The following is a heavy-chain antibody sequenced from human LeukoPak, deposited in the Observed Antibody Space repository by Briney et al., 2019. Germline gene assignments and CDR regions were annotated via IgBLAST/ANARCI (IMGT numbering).Heavy chain of an antibody. Sequence: KPSETLSLTCTVSGGSISSYYWSWIRQPPGKGLEWIGYIYYSGSTNYNPSLKSRVTISVDTSKNQFSLKLSSVTAADTAVYYCARDMVGATYYYGMDVWGQGTTVTVSS. V-gene: IGHV4-59*01. CDR3: ARDMVGATYYYGMDV. CDR1: GGSISSYY. CDR2: IYYSGST. D-gene: IGHD1-26*01. J-gene: IGHJ6*02.